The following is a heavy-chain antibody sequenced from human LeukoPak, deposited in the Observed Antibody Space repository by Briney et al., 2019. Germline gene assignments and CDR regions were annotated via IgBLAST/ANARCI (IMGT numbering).Heavy chain of an antibody. CDR3: ARKSDDSSGYFLDY. CDR2: IYYSGST. CDR1: GGSISSGGYY. J-gene: IGHJ4*02. D-gene: IGHD3-22*01. V-gene: IGHV4-31*03. Sequence: SETLSLTCTVSGGSISSGGYYWSWIRQHPGKGLEWIGYIYYSGSTYYNPSLKSRVTMSVDTSKNQFSLKLSSVTAADTAVYYCARKSDDSSGYFLDYWGQGTLVTVSS.